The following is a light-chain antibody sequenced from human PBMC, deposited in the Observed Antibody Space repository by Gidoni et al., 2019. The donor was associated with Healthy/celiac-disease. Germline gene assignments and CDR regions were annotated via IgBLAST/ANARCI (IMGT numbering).Light chain of an antibody. Sequence: DIVMTQSPLSLPVTPGEPAPTPCRSSQSLLHSNGYNYFDWYLQKPGQSPQLLIYLGSNRASGVPDRFSGSGSGTDFTLKISRVEAEDVGVYYCMQAQQTPPTFGGGTKVEIK. CDR2: LGS. J-gene: IGKJ4*01. CDR3: MQAQQTPPT. V-gene: IGKV2-28*01. CDR1: QSLLHSNGYNY.